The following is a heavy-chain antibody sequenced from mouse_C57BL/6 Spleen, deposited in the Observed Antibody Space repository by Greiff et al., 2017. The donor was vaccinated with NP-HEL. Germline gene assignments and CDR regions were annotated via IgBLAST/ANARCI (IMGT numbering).Heavy chain of an antibody. D-gene: IGHD2-5*01. V-gene: IGHV2-6-1*01. CDR2: IWSDGST. J-gene: IGHJ4*01. CDR1: GFSLTSYG. Sequence: QVQLQQSGPGLVAPSHCLSITCTVSGFSLTSYGVHWVRQPPGKGLEWLVVIWSDGSTTYNSALKSRLSISKDNSKSQVFLKMNSLQTDDTAMYYCARHDSNLYYYAMDYWGQGTSVTVSS. CDR3: ARHDSNLYYYAMDY.